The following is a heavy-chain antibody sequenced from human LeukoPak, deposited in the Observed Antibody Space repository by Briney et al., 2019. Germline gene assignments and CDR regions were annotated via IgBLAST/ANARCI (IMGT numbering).Heavy chain of an antibody. CDR2: INPNSGGT. CDR1: GYTFTGYY. J-gene: IGHJ3*02. Sequence: GASVKVSCKASGYTFTGYYMHWVRQAPGQGLEWMGWINPNSGGTNYAQKFQGRVTMTRDTSISTAYMELSRLRSDDTAVYYCARDRQRAPSDAFDIWGQGTMVTVSS. CDR3: ARDRQRAPSDAFDI. V-gene: IGHV1-2*02.